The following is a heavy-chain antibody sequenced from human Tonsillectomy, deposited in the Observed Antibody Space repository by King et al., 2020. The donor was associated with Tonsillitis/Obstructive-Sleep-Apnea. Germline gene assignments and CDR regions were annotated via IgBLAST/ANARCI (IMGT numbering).Heavy chain of an antibody. CDR1: GFTFSDYY. Sequence: VQLVESGGGLVKPGGSLRLSCAASGFTFSDYYMSWIRQAPGKGLEWVSYVSSSGSTIFYADSVKGRFTISRDNAKNSLYMQMNSLRAEDTAVYYCATDWGFLEWFPYYWGQGTLVTVPS. CDR2: VSSSGSTI. CDR3: ATDWGFLEWFPYY. V-gene: IGHV3-11*01. J-gene: IGHJ4*02. D-gene: IGHD3-3*01.